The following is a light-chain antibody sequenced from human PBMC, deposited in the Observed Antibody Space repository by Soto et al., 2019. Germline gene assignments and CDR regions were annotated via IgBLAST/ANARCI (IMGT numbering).Light chain of an antibody. Sequence: QSALTQPASVSGSPGQSIAITCTGTNSDVGAFNYVSWYQQHPDKAPKLMIYEVSNRPSGVSNRFSSSKSVNTATLTISGLQTEDEADYYCSSYTTSSTRVFGTGTKVTVL. CDR3: SSYTTSSTRV. CDR2: EVS. J-gene: IGLJ1*01. V-gene: IGLV2-14*03. CDR1: NSDVGAFNY.